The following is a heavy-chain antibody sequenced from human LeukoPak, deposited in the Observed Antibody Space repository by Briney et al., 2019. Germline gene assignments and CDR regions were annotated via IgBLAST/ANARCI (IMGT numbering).Heavy chain of an antibody. CDR2: IYYSGST. D-gene: IGHD6-19*01. CDR1: GGSISSYY. V-gene: IGHV4-59*01. Sequence: SETLSLTCTVSGGSISSYYWSWIRQPPGKGLEWIGYIYYSGSTSYNSSLKSRVTISVDTSKNQFSLKLSSVTAADTAVYYCARVAVDTFDYWGQGTLVTVSS. J-gene: IGHJ4*02. CDR3: ARVAVDTFDY.